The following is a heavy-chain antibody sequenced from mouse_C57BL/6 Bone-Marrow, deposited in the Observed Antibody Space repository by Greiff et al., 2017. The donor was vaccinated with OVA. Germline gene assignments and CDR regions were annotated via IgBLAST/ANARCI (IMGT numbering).Heavy chain of an antibody. CDR1: GFTFSSYG. J-gene: IGHJ3*01. D-gene: IGHD2-4*01. Sequence: EVHLVESGGDLVKPGGSLKLSCAASGFTFSSYGMSWVRQTPDKRLEWVATISSGGSYTYYPDSVKGRFTISRDNAKNTLYLQMSSLKAENTAMYYCARHEENYYYDVGSYWGQGTLVTVSA. V-gene: IGHV5-6*01. CDR3: ARHEENYYYDVGSY. CDR2: ISSGGSYT.